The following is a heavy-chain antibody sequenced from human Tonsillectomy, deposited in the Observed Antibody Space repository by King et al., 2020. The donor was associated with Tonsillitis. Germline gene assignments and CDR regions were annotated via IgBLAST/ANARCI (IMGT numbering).Heavy chain of an antibody. J-gene: IGHJ6*03. D-gene: IGHD5-18*01. CDR2: INSDGSST. CDR3: ARNAPRRIQLWSIRRGYYYMDV. Sequence: VQLVESGGGLVQPGGSLRLSCAASGFTFSSYWMHWVRQAPGKGLVWVSRINSDGSSTSYADSVKGRFTISRDNAKNTLYLKMNSLRAEDTAVYYCARNAPRRIQLWSIRRGYYYMDVWGKGTTVTVSS. V-gene: IGHV3-74*01. CDR1: GFTFSSYW.